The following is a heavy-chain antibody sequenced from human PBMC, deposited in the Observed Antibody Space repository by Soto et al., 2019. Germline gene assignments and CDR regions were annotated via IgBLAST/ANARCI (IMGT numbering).Heavy chain of an antibody. CDR3: ARDCVFFVATVRLYYYYYYGMDV. J-gene: IGHJ6*02. Sequence: PGGSLRLSCAASGFTFSSYAMHWVRQAPGKGLEWVAVISYDGSNKYYADSVKGRFTISRDNSKNTLYLQMNSLRAEDTAVYFCARDCVFFVATVRLYYYYYYGMDVWGQGTTVTVSS. D-gene: IGHD5-12*01. CDR1: GFTFSSYA. V-gene: IGHV3-30-3*01. CDR2: ISYDGSNK.